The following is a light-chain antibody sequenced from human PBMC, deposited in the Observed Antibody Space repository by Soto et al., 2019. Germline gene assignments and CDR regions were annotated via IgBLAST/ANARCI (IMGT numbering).Light chain of an antibody. CDR1: QSVSSN. V-gene: IGKV3-15*01. CDR3: QQYNIWPET. CDR2: GAS. Sequence: EIVMTQSPATLSVSPGERATLSCRASQSVSSNLAWYQQKPGQAPRLLIYGASTRATGIPARFSGSGSGTEFTLTICSLQSEDFAVYYCQQYNIWPETFGQGTKLEIK. J-gene: IGKJ2*01.